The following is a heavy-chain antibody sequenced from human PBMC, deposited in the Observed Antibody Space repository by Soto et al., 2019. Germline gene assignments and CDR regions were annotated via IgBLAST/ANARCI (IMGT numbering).Heavy chain of an antibody. CDR2: IYYSGST. Sequence: QVQLQESGPGLVKPSQTLSLTCTVSGGSISSGGYYWSWIRQHPGKGLEWIGYIYYSGSTYYNPSLKIRVTISVDTSKNQFSLKLSSLTAADTAVYYCSGIYSGSPGGTLRYWGQGTLVTVSS. J-gene: IGHJ4*02. CDR3: SGIYSGSPGGTLRY. D-gene: IGHD1-26*01. CDR1: GGSISSGGYY. V-gene: IGHV4-31*03.